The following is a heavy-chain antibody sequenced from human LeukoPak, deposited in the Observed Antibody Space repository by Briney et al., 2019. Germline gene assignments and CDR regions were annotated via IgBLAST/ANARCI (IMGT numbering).Heavy chain of an antibody. CDR3: ARSKDCSSTSCYVYYYYGMDV. Sequence: ASVTVSCTASGGTFSSYAISWVRQAPGQGLEWMGGIIPILGIANYAQKFQGRVTITADKSTSTAYMELSSLRSEDTAVYYCARSKDCSSTSCYVYYYYGMDVWGQGTTVTVSS. J-gene: IGHJ6*02. V-gene: IGHV1-69*10. D-gene: IGHD2-2*01. CDR2: IIPILGIA. CDR1: GGTFSSYA.